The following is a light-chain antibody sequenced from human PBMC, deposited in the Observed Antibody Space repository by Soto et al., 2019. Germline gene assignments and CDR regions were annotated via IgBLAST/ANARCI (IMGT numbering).Light chain of an antibody. CDR1: SSNIGSNY. CDR3: GAWDDSLSAWV. CDR2: SNN. J-gene: IGLJ3*02. V-gene: IGLV1-47*02. Sequence: QSVLTQPPSASATPGQRVTISCSGSSSNIGSNYVYWYRQLPGAAPKVLIYSNNQRPSGVPDRFSDSKSVTSASLAISGLRSEDEADYYCGAWDDSLSAWVFGGGTKLTVL.